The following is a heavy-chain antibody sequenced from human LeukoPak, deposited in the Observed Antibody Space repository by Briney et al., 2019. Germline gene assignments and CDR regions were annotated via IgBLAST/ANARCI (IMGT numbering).Heavy chain of an antibody. D-gene: IGHD5-24*01. Sequence: SETLSLTCTVSGASISTSAYYWGWIRQPPGKGLDWIGNIYYSGSTYYNPSLKSRVIISVDSSKNQFSLRLSSVTTADTAVYYCAKSDGYGLIDYWGQGTLVTVSS. CDR1: GASISTSAYY. CDR2: IYYSGST. V-gene: IGHV4-39*01. CDR3: AKSDGYGLIDY. J-gene: IGHJ4*02.